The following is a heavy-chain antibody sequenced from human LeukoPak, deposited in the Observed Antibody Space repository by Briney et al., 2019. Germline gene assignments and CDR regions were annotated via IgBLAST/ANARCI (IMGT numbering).Heavy chain of an antibody. V-gene: IGHV4-31*03. D-gene: IGHD6-13*01. CDR2: IYYNGST. CDR3: ARGISSWLDY. CDR1: GGSISSGGYY. Sequence: SQTLSLTCTVSGGSISSGGYYWSWIRQHPGKGLEWNGYIYYNGSTYYNPSLKSRVTISVDTSKNQFSLKLSSVTAADTAVYYCARGISSWLDYWGQGTLVTVSS. J-gene: IGHJ4*02.